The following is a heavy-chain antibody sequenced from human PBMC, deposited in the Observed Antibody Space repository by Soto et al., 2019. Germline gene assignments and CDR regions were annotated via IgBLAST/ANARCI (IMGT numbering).Heavy chain of an antibody. CDR2: IYYSGST. V-gene: IGHV4-59*01. CDR1: GGSISSYY. J-gene: IGHJ5*02. Sequence: SETLSLTCTVSGGSISSYYWSWIRQPPGKGLEWIGYIYYSGSTNYNPSLKSRVTISVDTSKNQFSLKLSSVTAADTAVYYCAMLEYSSSSSWFDPWGQGTLVTVSS. CDR3: AMLEYSSSSSWFDP. D-gene: IGHD6-6*01.